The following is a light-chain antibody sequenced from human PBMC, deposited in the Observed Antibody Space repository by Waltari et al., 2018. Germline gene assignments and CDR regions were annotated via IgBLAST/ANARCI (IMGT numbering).Light chain of an antibody. CDR2: YND. J-gene: IGLJ3*02. CDR3: AVWDDGLSGWV. CDR1: RSNIGSTG. V-gene: IGLV1-36*01. Sequence: QSVVTQPPSASEAARKSVAMSYSGSRSNIGSTGVSWYQQLPGTAPKLLIYYNDERGPGISDRFSGSKSGTSASLAISGLQTEDEADYYCAVWDDGLSGWVFGGGTRLTVL.